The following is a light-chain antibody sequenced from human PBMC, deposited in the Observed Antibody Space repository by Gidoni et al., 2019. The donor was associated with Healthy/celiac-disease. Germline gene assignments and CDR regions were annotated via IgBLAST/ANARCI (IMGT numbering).Light chain of an antibody. V-gene: IGKV3-15*01. J-gene: IGKJ2*01. Sequence: EIVMTQSPATLSVSPGERATLSCRGSQSVSSNLAWYQQKPGQAPRLLIYGASNRATGIPARFSGSGSGTEFTLTISSLQSEDFAVYYCQQYNNSPRTFGQGTKLEL. CDR2: GAS. CDR1: QSVSSN. CDR3: QQYNNSPRT.